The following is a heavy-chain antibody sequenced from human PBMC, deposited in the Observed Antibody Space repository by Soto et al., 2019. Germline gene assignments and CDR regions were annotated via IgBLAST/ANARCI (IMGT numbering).Heavy chain of an antibody. J-gene: IGHJ3*02. CDR1: GYTFTSYG. CDR2: ISAYNGNT. Sequence: ASVKVSFKASGYTFTSYGISWVRQAPGQGLEWMGWISAYNGNTNYAQKLQGRVTMTTDTSTSTAYMELRSLRSDDTAVYYCARSEYYYDSSGYHDAFDIWGQGTMVTVSS. CDR3: ARSEYYYDSSGYHDAFDI. V-gene: IGHV1-18*01. D-gene: IGHD3-22*01.